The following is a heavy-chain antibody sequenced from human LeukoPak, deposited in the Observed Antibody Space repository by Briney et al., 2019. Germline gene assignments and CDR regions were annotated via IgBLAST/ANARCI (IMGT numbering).Heavy chain of an antibody. J-gene: IGHJ4*02. V-gene: IGHV3-15*07. D-gene: IGHD3-10*01. CDR1: GFTFSSAW. CDR2: IKSKTNGGTT. CDR3: VRELSGSFDY. Sequence: GGSLRLSCAASGFTFSSAWMNWVRQVPGRGLEWVGLIKSKTNGGTTDYTTPVKGRFTISRDDSKNTLYLQMNSLKIEDTAVYYCVRELSGSFDYWGQGTLVTVSS.